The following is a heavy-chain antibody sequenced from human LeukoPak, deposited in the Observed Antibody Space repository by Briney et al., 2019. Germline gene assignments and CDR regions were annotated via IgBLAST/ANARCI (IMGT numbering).Heavy chain of an antibody. J-gene: IGHJ4*02. Sequence: ASVTVSCKASGYTFTGYYMHWVRQAPGQGLEWMGWINPNSGGTNYAQKFQGRVTMTRDTSISTAYMELSRLSSDDTAVYYCARGSNEVSDYGDYWGQGTLVTVSS. V-gene: IGHV1-2*02. D-gene: IGHD3-10*01. CDR1: GYTFTGYY. CDR2: INPNSGGT. CDR3: ARGSNEVSDYGDY.